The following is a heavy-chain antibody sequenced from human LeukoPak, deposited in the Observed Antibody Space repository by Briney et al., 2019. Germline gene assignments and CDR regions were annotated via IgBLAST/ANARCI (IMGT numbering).Heavy chain of an antibody. D-gene: IGHD4-23*01. V-gene: IGHV3-7*01. CDR3: ATVGY. CDR2: IKQDGSEK. J-gene: IGHJ4*02. Sequence: PGGSLRLSCAASGFTFGSYWMSWVRQAPGKGLEWVANIKQDGSEKYYVDSVKGRFTISRDNAKNSLYLQMNSLRAEDTAVYYCATVGYWGQGTLVTVSS. CDR1: GFTFGSYW.